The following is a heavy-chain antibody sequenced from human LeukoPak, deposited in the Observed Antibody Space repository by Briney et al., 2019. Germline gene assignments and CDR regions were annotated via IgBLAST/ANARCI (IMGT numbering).Heavy chain of an antibody. CDR3: ARDREMATGGFDY. CDR2: IIPILGVE. Sequence: SVKVSCKAPGGTFSSHSLNWVRQAPGQGLEWMGRIIPILGVENCAQNFQGRATITADKSTSTFYMELSSLRFEDTALYYCARDREMATGGFDYWGQGTLVTVSS. D-gene: IGHD5-24*01. J-gene: IGHJ4*02. V-gene: IGHV1-69*04. CDR1: GGTFSSHS.